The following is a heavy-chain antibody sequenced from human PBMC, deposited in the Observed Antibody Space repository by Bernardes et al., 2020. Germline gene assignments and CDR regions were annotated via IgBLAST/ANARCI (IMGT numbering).Heavy chain of an antibody. J-gene: IGHJ4*02. CDR1: GFTFSSYS. V-gene: IGHV3-21*01. Sequence: GWSLRLSCAASGFTFSSYSMNWVRQAPGKGLEWVSSISSSSSYIYYADSVKGRFTISRDNAKNSLYLQMNSLRAEDTAVYYCARDREGLYFDYWGQGTLVTVSS. D-gene: IGHD3-3*01. CDR2: ISSSSSYI. CDR3: ARDREGLYFDY.